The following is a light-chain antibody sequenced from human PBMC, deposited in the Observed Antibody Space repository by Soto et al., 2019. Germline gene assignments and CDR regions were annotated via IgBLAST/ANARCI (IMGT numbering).Light chain of an antibody. CDR2: AAS. CDR1: QSVSSS. CDR3: QQYFYWPYT. V-gene: IGKV3-15*01. Sequence: EVVMTQSPASLSISPGERVTLSCRAGQSVSSSLAWYQQRPGQAPRLLVYAASTRATGIPPRFSGSGSGTDFALTIASLQSEDFVIYYFQQYFYWPYTFGQGTRL. J-gene: IGKJ2*01.